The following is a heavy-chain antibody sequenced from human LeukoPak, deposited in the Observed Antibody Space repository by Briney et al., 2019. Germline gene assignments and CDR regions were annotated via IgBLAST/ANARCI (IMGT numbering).Heavy chain of an antibody. Sequence: GASVKLSCKASGYTFTSYDINWVRQATGQGLEWMGWVNPNSGHTGYAQKFQSRVTMTRNTSISTAYMDLSSLRSEDTAVYYWARCASGSYCSGGSCPYFDYWGQGTLVSVSS. V-gene: IGHV1-8*01. CDR1: GYTFTSYD. CDR2: VNPNSGHT. D-gene: IGHD2-15*01. J-gene: IGHJ4*02. CDR3: ARCASGSYCSGGSCPYFDY.